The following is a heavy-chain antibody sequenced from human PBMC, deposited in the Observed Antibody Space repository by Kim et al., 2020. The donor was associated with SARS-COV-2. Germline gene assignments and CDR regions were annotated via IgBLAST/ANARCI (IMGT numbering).Heavy chain of an antibody. Sequence: GGSLRLSCAASGFTFSSYSMNWVRQAPGKGLEWVSSISSSSSYIYYADSVKGRFTIFRDNAKNSLYLQMNSLRAEDTAVYYCARTVLINYDFWSGYYNDPGYWGQGTLVTVSS. CDR2: ISSSSSYI. J-gene: IGHJ4*02. CDR1: GFTFSSYS. D-gene: IGHD3-3*01. V-gene: IGHV3-21*01. CDR3: ARTVLINYDFWSGYYNDPGY.